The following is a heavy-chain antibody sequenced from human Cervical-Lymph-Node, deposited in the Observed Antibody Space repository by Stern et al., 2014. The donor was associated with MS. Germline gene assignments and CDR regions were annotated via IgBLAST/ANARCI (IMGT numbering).Heavy chain of an antibody. J-gene: IGHJ4*02. CDR2: ISTDTGGA. V-gene: IGHV1-2*02. Sequence: QVQLVQSGAEVKKPGASVKVSCKASGYSFTAYFIPWVRQAPGQGLEWMGWISTDTGGANYAQRFQGRVTMTRDTSISTTYMELSRLRSDDTAVYYCARDRGSHSDYWGQGTLVTVSS. CDR1: GYSFTAYF. CDR3: ARDRGSHSDY. D-gene: IGHD1-26*01.